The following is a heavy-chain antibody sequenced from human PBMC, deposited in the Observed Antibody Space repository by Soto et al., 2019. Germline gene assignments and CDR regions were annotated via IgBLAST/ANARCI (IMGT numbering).Heavy chain of an antibody. V-gene: IGHV4-59*01. CDR2: IYYSGST. CDR1: GGSISSYY. J-gene: IGHJ6*03. CDR3: AREQTTMVRGVIMGYSYMDV. Sequence: SDTLSLTCTVSGGSISSYYWSWIRQPPGKGLEWIGYIYYSGSTNYNPSLKSRVTISVDTSKNQFSLKLSSVTAADTAVYYCAREQTTMVRGVIMGYSYMDVWGKGTTVNVSS. D-gene: IGHD3-10*01.